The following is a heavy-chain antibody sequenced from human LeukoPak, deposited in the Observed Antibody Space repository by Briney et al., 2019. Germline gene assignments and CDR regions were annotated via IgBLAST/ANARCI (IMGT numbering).Heavy chain of an antibody. V-gene: IGHV3-13*01. J-gene: IGHJ4*02. CDR2: IGYAGDT. D-gene: IGHD2-15*01. Sequence: GGSLRLTCAATGCTFISYDMHWVRQATGKGLEWFSAIGYAGDTYYPGCVQCRFTISRENAKSTLYLQMNGLRAGDTAVDYGAGGGRVMYDCWGQRTLVT. CDR3: AGGGRVMYDC. CDR1: GCTFISYD.